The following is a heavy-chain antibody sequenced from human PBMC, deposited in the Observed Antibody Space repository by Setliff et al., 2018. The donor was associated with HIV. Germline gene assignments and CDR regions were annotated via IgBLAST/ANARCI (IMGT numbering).Heavy chain of an antibody. CDR1: GGSISSYY. D-gene: IGHD3-16*01. Sequence: SETLSLTCTVSGGSISSYYWNWIRQPPGKGLEWIGYIYYSGSTKYNPSLKSRVTISVDTSKNQFSLKLSSVTAADTAVYYCARGVGTLGSNYYGMDVWGQGTAVTVSS. CDR3: ARGVGTLGSNYYGMDV. J-gene: IGHJ6*02. CDR2: IYYSGST. V-gene: IGHV4-59*01.